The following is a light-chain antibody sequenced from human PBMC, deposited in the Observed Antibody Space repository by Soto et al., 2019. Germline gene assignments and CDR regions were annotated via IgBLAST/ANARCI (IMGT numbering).Light chain of an antibody. CDR2: GAS. CDR3: QQYGSSRTWT. CDR1: QSVSSSY. J-gene: IGKJ1*01. V-gene: IGKV3-20*01. Sequence: EIVMTQSPATLSVSPGERATLSCRASQSVSSSYLAWYQQKPGQAPRLLIYGASSRATGIPDRFSGSGSGTDFTLTISRLEPEDFAVYYCQQYGSSRTWTFGQGTKV.